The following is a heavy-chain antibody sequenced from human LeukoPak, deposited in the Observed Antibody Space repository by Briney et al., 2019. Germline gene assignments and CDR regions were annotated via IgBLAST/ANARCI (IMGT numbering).Heavy chain of an antibody. CDR2: ISYDGSNK. V-gene: IGHV3-30*03. Sequence: PGGSLRLSCAASGFTFSSYGMHWVRQAPGKGLEWVAVISYDGSNKYYADSVKGRFTISRDNSKNTLYLQMNSLRAEDTAVYYCARETQQHYSVGGMDVWGQGTTVTVSS. D-gene: IGHD3-10*01. CDR3: ARETQQHYSVGGMDV. CDR1: GFTFSSYG. J-gene: IGHJ6*02.